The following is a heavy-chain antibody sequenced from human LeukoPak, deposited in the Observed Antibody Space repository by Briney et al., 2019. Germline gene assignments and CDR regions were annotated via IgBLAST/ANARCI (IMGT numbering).Heavy chain of an antibody. Sequence: PSETLSLTCTVSGGSISSGSYYWSWIRQPAGKGLEWIGRIYTSGSTNYNPSLKSRVTISVDTSKNQFSLKLSSVTAADTAVYYCARLAYYYDSSGYYSNYYYYMDVWGKGTTVTVSS. CDR1: GGSISSGSYY. D-gene: IGHD3-22*01. J-gene: IGHJ6*03. V-gene: IGHV4-61*02. CDR2: IYTSGST. CDR3: ARLAYYYDSSGYYSNYYYYMDV.